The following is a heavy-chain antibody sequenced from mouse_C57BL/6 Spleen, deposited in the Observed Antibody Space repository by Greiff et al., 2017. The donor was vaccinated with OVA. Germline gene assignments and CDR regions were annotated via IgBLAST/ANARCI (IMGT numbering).Heavy chain of an antibody. CDR1: GFNTKDYY. CDR3: TTYGYGSSWAY. D-gene: IGHD1-1*01. Sequence: VQLQQSGAELVRPGASVKLSCTASGFNTKDYYMHWVKQRPEQGLEWIGRIDPEDGDTEYAPKFQGKATMTADTSSNTAYLQLSSLTSEDTAVYYCTTYGYGSSWAYWGQGTLVTVSA. V-gene: IGHV14-1*01. J-gene: IGHJ3*01. CDR2: IDPEDGDT.